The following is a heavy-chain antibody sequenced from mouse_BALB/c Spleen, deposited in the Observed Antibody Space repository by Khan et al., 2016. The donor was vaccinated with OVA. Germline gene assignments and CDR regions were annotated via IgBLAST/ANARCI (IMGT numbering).Heavy chain of an antibody. CDR2: ISSGGDYT. CDR1: GFSFSSYS. V-gene: IGHV5-6*01. CDR3: SRHLTGSFAY. J-gene: IGHJ3*01. D-gene: IGHD4-1*01. Sequence: EVELVESGGDLVRPGGSLKLSCAASGFSFSSYSMSWVRQTPDKRLEWVATISSGGDYTYYPDSVKGRFTISRDNAKNTLYLHMSSLKSEDTAIYYWSRHLTGSFAYWGQGTLVTVSA.